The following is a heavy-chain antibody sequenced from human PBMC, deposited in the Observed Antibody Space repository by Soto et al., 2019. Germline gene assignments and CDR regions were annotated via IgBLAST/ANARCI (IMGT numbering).Heavy chain of an antibody. CDR3: ARASWDSTNYAVNGMDV. V-gene: IGHV1-69*13. CDR2: IIPMYGRA. CDR1: GGTFSSYS. D-gene: IGHD2-8*01. Sequence: GASVKVSCKASGGTFSSYSINWVRQAPGHGLEWMGGIIPMYGRANFTQKFQDRVAITADESSLTANLELRSLRSEDTAVYFCARASWDSTNYAVNGMDVWGQGTTVTVFS. J-gene: IGHJ6*02.